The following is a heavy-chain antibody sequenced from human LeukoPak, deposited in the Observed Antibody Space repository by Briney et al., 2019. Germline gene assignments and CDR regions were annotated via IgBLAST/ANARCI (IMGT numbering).Heavy chain of an antibody. D-gene: IGHD4-17*01. CDR2: IYYRGST. CDR3: ARGGDYGDLRYFDY. J-gene: IGHJ4*02. V-gene: IGHV4-59*01. Sequence: SETLSLTCTVSGGSINNYYWCWIRQPPGKGLEWIGYIYYRGSTNYNPSLKSRVTVSVDTSKNQFSLKLNSVAAADTAVDYRARGGDYGDLRYFDYWGQGTLVTVSS. CDR1: GGSINNYY.